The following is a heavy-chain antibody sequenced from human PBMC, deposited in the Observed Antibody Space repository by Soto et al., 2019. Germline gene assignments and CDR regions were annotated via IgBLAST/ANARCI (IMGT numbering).Heavy chain of an antibody. CDR1: GYTLTELS. CDR2: FDPEDGET. CDR3: ATAPISSGWYPTWFDT. V-gene: IGHV1-24*01. J-gene: IGHJ5*02. D-gene: IGHD6-19*01. Sequence: ASVKVSCKVSGYTLTELSMHWVRQAPGKGLEWMGGFDPEDGETIYAQKFQGRVTMTEDTSTDTAYMELSSLRSEDTAVYYCATAPISSGWYPTWFDTWGQGTLVTVSA.